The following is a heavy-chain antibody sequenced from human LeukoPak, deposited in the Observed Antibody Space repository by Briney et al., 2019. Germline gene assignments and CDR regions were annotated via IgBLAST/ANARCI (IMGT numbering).Heavy chain of an antibody. CDR2: INPSVGST. J-gene: IGHJ4*02. Sequence: ASVKVSCKASGYTFTSYYMHWVRQAPGQGLEWMGIINPSVGSTSYAQKFQGRVTMTRDTSTSTVYMELSSLRYEDTDVYYCAREEGYYGSGSYYSNLYFDYWGQGTLVTVSS. CDR3: AREEGYYGSGSYYSNLYFDY. CDR1: GYTFTSYY. V-gene: IGHV1-46*01. D-gene: IGHD3-10*01.